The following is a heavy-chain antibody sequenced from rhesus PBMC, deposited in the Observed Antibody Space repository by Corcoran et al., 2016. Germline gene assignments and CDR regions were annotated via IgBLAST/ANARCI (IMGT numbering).Heavy chain of an antibody. D-gene: IGHD4-35*01. CDR1: GGSISSSNW. CDR2: IYGGSGSP. CDR3: ARLDGNWSDS. J-gene: IGHJ6*01. Sequence: QVQLQESGPGLVKPSETLSLTCAVSGGSISSSNWGSWIRQSPGKGLECIGYIYGGSGSPSYNPSLTSRVTISPDPSKNQFSLKLSSVTAADTAVYYCARLDGNWSDSWGQGVVVTVSS. V-gene: IGHV4S7*01.